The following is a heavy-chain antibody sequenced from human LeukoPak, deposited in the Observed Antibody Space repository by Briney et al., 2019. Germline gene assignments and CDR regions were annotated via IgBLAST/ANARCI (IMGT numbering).Heavy chain of an antibody. Sequence: ASVKVSCKASGHTFTSYYMHWVRQAPGQGLEWMGIINPSGGSTSYAQKFQGRVTMTRDTSTSTVYMELSSLRSEDTAVYYCARDVGSRFWSGNQLNWFDPWGQGTLVTVSS. CDR1: GHTFTSYY. CDR2: INPSGGST. CDR3: ARDVGSRFWSGNQLNWFDP. V-gene: IGHV1-46*01. J-gene: IGHJ5*02. D-gene: IGHD3-3*01.